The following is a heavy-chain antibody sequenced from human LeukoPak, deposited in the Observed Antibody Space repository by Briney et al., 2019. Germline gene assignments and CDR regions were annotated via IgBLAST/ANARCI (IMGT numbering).Heavy chain of an antibody. D-gene: IGHD5-18*01. CDR1: GGSISSGSYY. CDR2: NTSGST. CDR3: ARHVDTATKNWFDP. Sequence: SETLSLTCTVSGGSISSGSYYWSWIRQPAGKGLEWIGRNTSGSTYYNPSLKSRVTISVDTSKNQFSLKLSSVTAADTAVYYCARHVDTATKNWFDPWGQGTLVTVSS. V-gene: IGHV4-61*02. J-gene: IGHJ5*02.